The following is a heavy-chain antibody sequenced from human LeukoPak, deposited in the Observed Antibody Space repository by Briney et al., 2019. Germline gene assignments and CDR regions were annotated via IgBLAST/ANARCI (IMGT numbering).Heavy chain of an antibody. CDR3: ARALSSSGYYYPSLYYYYGMDV. J-gene: IGHJ6*02. D-gene: IGHD3-22*01. CDR2: IYYSGST. Sequence: SQTLSLTCTVSGGSISSGGYYWRWIRQHPGKGLEWIGYIYYSGSTYYNPSLKSRVTISVDTSKNQFSLKLSSVTAADTAVYYCARALSSSGYYYPSLYYYYGMDVWGQGTTVTVSS. CDR1: GGSISSGGYY. V-gene: IGHV4-31*03.